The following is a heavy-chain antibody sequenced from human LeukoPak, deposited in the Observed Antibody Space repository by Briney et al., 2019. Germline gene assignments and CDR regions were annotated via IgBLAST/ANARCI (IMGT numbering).Heavy chain of an antibody. V-gene: IGHV1-8*01. J-gene: IGHJ5*02. CDR2: MNPKSGNT. CDR3: ARGIGGSRIPPTTRLDP. Sequence: ASVKVSCKASGYTFLNYDINWVRQANGQGPEWMGWMNPKSGNTGFEKKFQGRVSMTSDTSITTAYLEVRSLTFEDTAIYYCARGIGGSRIPPTTRLDPWGQGTLVTVSS. D-gene: IGHD1-14*01. CDR1: GYTFLNYD.